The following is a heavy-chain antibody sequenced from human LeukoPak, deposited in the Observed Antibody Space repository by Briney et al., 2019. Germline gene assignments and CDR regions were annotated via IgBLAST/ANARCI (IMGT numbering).Heavy chain of an antibody. V-gene: IGHV3-7*01. Sequence: GGSLRLSCAASGFTFGSYWMSWVRQAPGKGLEWVANIKQDGSEKYYVDSVKGRFTISRDNAKNSLYLQMNSLRAEDTAVYYCASSVVAGYWGQGTLVTVSS. CDR2: IKQDGSEK. CDR1: GFTFGSYW. CDR3: ASSVVAGY. D-gene: IGHD6-19*01. J-gene: IGHJ4*02.